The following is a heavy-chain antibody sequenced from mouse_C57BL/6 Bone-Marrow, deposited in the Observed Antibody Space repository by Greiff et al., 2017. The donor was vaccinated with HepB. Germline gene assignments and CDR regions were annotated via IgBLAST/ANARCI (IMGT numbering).Heavy chain of an antibody. V-gene: IGHV3-6*01. CDR1: GYSITSGYY. J-gene: IGHJ4*01. D-gene: IGHD2-12*01. CDR2: ISYDGSN. Sequence: EVQLQESGPGLVKPSQSLSLTCSVTGYSITSGYYWNWIRQFPGNKLEWMGYISYDGSNNYNPSLKNRISITRDTSKNQFFLKLNSVTTEDTATYYCARSPFLRHRYYAMDYWGQGTSVTVSS. CDR3: ARSPFLRHRYYAMDY.